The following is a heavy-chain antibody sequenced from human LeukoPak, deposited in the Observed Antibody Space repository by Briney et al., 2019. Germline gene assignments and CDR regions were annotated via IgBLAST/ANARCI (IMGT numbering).Heavy chain of an antibody. CDR2: FDPEDGET. J-gene: IGHJ4*02. CDR1: GYTLTELS. D-gene: IGHD3-3*01. CDR3: ATRYDFWSGYED. V-gene: IGHV1-24*01. Sequence: ASVKVSCKVSGYTLTELSMHWVRQAPGKGLEWMGGFDPEDGETIYAQKFQGRVTMTEDTSTDTAYMELSSLRSEDTAVHYCATRYDFWSGYEDWGQGTLVTVSS.